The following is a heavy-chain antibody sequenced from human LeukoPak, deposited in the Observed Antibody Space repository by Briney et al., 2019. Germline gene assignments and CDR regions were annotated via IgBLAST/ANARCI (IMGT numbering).Heavy chain of an antibody. V-gene: IGHV1-46*01. CDR1: GYTFTSYY. CDR2: INPSGGST. Sequence: ASVKVSCKASGYTFTSYYMHWVRQAPGQGLEWMGIINPSGGSTSYAQKFQGRVTMTRDTSTSTVYMELSSLRSEDTAVYYCARDRYCSGGSCYSGLPDYWGQGTLVTVSS. D-gene: IGHD2-15*01. CDR3: ARDRYCSGGSCYSGLPDY. J-gene: IGHJ4*02.